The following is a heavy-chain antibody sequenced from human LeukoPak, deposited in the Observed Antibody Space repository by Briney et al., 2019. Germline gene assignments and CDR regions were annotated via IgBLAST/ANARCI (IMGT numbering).Heavy chain of an antibody. CDR2: IKQDGSEK. V-gene: IGHV3-7*03. CDR3: ARGYSSTRPYAFDI. J-gene: IGHJ3*02. CDR1: GFTFSSYW. Sequence: WGSLRLSCAASGFTFSSYWMSWVRQAPGKWLEWVAKIKQDGSEKYYGDSVKGRFTISRDNAKNSLYLQMNSLRAEDTAVYYCARGYSSTRPYAFDIWGQGTMVTVSS. D-gene: IGHD6-19*01.